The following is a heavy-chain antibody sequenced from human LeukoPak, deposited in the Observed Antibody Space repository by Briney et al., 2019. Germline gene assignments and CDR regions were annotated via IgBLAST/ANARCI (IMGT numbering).Heavy chain of an antibody. D-gene: IGHD3-9*01. V-gene: IGHV3-23*01. J-gene: IGHJ6*02. Sequence: PGGSLRLSCAASGFTFSSYAMSWVRQAPGKGLEWVSAISGSGGSTYYADSVKGRFTISRDNSKNTLYLQMNSLRAEDTAVYYCAKAVHDPYYDILTGYYNQVHYYYGMDVWGQGTTVTVSS. CDR1: GFTFSSYA. CDR2: ISGSGGST. CDR3: AKAVHDPYYDILTGYYNQVHYYYGMDV.